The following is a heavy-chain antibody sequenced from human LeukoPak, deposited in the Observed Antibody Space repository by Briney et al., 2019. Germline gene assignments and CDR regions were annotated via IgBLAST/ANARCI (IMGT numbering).Heavy chain of an antibody. D-gene: IGHD5-18*01. V-gene: IGHV1-46*01. CDR2: INPSGGST. CDR3: ARDDPVTYYYGMDV. CDR1: GYTFTSYG. Sequence: ASVKVSCKASGYTFTSYGISWVRQAPGQGLEWMGIINPSGGSTSYAQKFQGRVTMTRDTSTSTVYMELSSLRSEDTAVYYCARDDPVTYYYGMDVWGQGTTVTVSS. J-gene: IGHJ6*02.